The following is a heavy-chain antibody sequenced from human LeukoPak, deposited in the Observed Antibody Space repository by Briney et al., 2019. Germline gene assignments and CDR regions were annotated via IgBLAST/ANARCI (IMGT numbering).Heavy chain of an antibody. D-gene: IGHD6-13*01. V-gene: IGHV5-51*01. CDR3: AVNDVGSSWSDY. CDR2: IYPCEYET. CDR1: DYSFISYW. J-gene: IGHJ4*02. Sequence: AGDALLISCNCSDYSFISYWIGWVRQMPGKGLEWIGNIYPCEYETRYSAPCQGQVTISADKSISIAYLQQTNLTASDPALDCCAVNDVGSSWSDYWGQGTMVTVSS.